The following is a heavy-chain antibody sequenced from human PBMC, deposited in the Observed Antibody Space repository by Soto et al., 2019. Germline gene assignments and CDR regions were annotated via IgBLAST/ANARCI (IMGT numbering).Heavy chain of an antibody. J-gene: IGHJ6*03. Sequence: GGSKLLSCAASECNFVNYAMRWVRKAPGKGLEWVSSISGAGGSTYYADSVKGRFTISRDNSKNTLYLQVNSLRADDTAVYYCAKGSGYDYTYYYHCYMDVWGKGTTVTVSS. CDR2: ISGAGGST. CDR3: AKGSGYDYTYYYHCYMDV. D-gene: IGHD5-12*01. CDR1: ECNFVNYA. V-gene: IGHV3-23*01.